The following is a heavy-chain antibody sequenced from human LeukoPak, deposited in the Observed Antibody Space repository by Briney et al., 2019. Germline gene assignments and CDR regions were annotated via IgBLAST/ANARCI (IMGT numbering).Heavy chain of an antibody. CDR1: GFTFSGSA. CDR2: IRSKANSYAT. V-gene: IGHV3-73*01. CDR3: TRLPIVATIVDDY. D-gene: IGHD5-12*01. J-gene: IGHJ4*02. Sequence: GGSLRLSCAASGFTFSGSAMHWVRQASGKGLEWVGRIRSKANSYATAYAASVKGRFTISRDDSKNTAYLQMNSLKTEDTAVYYCTRLPIVATIVDDYWGQGTLVTVSS.